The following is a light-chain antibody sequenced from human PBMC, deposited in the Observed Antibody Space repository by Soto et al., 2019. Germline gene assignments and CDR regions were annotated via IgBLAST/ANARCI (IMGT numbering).Light chain of an antibody. V-gene: IGLV2-14*01. CDR3: SSFTSTSTLVV. J-gene: IGLJ2*01. Sequence: QSALTQPASVSGSPGQSITISCTGSSSDVGDYDFVSWYQQPPGKAPKLILYEVSDRPSGVSKLFSGSKSGNTASLTISGLQAEDDAHYYCSSFTSTSTLVVFGEGTKLTVL. CDR2: EVS. CDR1: SSDVGDYDF.